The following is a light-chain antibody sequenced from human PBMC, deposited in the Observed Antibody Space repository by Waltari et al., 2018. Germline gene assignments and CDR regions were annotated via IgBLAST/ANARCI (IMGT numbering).Light chain of an antibody. V-gene: IGLV1-47*01. CDR1: RSDIGTNY. CDR2: RNT. J-gene: IGLJ2*01. CDR3: ASWDDRLGGVL. Sequence: QSVLTQPPSASGTPGQKVTMSCSGGRSDIGTNYVYWYQQLPGTTSKLLIYRNTQRPSGVPDRISASKSGTSASLAISGLRSEDEAIYYCASWDDRLGGVLFGGGTKLTVL.